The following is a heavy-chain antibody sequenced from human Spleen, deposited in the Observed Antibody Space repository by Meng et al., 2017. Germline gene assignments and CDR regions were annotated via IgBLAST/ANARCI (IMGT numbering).Heavy chain of an antibody. CDR3: ARALKAGYYNYFGMDV. CDR1: GDSVSSNTGT. CDR2: TYYRSKWYN. D-gene: IGHD6-13*01. J-gene: IGHJ6*02. Sequence: SETLSLTCAISGDSVSSNTGTWNWIRQSPSRGLEWLGRTYYRSKWYNDYAVSVNGRITINPDTSKNQFSLKLSSVTAADTAVYYCARALKAGYYNYFGMDVWGQGTTVTVSS. V-gene: IGHV6-1*01.